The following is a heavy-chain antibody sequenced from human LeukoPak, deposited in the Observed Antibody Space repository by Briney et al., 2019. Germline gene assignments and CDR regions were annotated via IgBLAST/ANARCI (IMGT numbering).Heavy chain of an antibody. D-gene: IGHD3-9*01. Sequence: PGRSLRLSCAASGFTFSSYGMHWVRQAPGKGLEWVAVISYDGSNKYYADSVKGRFTISRDNSKNTLYLQMNSLRAEDTAVYYCAKGLPDILTGYFNYWGQGTLVTVSS. CDR3: AKGLPDILTGYFNY. V-gene: IGHV3-30*18. CDR1: GFTFSSYG. CDR2: ISYDGSNK. J-gene: IGHJ4*02.